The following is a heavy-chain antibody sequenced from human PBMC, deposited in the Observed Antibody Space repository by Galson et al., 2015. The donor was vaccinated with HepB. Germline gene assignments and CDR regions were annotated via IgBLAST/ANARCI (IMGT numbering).Heavy chain of an antibody. D-gene: IGHD2-2*01. V-gene: IGHV3-48*04. J-gene: IGHJ6*02. CDR1: GYNFNSYS. Sequence: SLRLSCAASGYNFNSYSLNWVRQAPGKGPEWVAYISTSSSTIYYADSVKGRFTISRDNAKKALYLQMNSLRVEDSAVYYCARVFRTSHPKDYYYGMDVWGQGTPVAVSS. CDR2: ISTSSSTI. CDR3: ARVFRTSHPKDYYYGMDV.